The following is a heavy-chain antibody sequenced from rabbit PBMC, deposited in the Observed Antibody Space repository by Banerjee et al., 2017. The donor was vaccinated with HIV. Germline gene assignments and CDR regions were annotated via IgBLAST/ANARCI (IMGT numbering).Heavy chain of an antibody. J-gene: IGHJ4*01. Sequence: QEQLEESGGDLVKPEGSLTLTCTASGFSFSNKYVMCWVRQAPGKGLEWIACIYNGDGSTYYASWVNGRFTISRSTSLNTVSLQMTSLTAADTATYFCARDLAGVIGWNFGLWGPGTLVTVS. CDR2: IYNGDGST. V-gene: IGHV1S47*01. CDR3: ARDLAGVIGWNFGL. CDR1: GFSFSNKYV. D-gene: IGHD4-1*01.